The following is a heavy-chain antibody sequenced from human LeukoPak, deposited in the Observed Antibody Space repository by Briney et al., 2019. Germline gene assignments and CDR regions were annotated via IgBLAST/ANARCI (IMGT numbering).Heavy chain of an antibody. J-gene: IGHJ4*02. CDR2: IIPIFGTA. CDR3: ARKLGYCSGGSCYLCDY. Sequence: SVKVSCKASGYTFTGYYMHWVRQAPGQGLEWMGGIIPIFGTANYAQKFQGRVTITTDESTSTAYMELRSLRSDDTAVYYCARKLGYCSGGSCYLCDYWGQGTLVTVSS. V-gene: IGHV1-69*05. D-gene: IGHD2-15*01. CDR1: GYTFTGYY.